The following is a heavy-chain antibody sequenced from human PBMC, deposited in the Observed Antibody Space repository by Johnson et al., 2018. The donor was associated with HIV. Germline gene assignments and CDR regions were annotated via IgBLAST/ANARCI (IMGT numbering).Heavy chain of an antibody. J-gene: IGHJ3*01. V-gene: IGHV3-11*01. Sequence: QMQLVESGGGLVQPGGSLRLSCAASEFTYSDFYINWIRQPPGKGLEWVSSISATGITLYYADSVEGRFTISRDNSKNTVLLQMNSLRVEGTAVYYCSRPWGASSSPDSFDLWGQGTMVTVSS. CDR1: EFTYSDFY. CDR3: SRPWGASSSPDSFDL. D-gene: IGHD6-13*01. CDR2: ISATGITL.